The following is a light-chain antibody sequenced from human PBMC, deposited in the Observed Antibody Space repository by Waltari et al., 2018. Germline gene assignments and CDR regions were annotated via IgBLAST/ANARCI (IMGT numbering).Light chain of an antibody. CDR3: SSYTSGSTHVI. V-gene: IGLV2-14*03. CDR1: SRDIGGYDF. CDR2: DVI. J-gene: IGLJ2*01. Sequence: QSALIQPASVSGSPGQSITISCTGSSRDIGGYDFVSLYQRRPGKAPQLMISDVIRRPSAVSNRFSGSKSGNRASLTISGLRPEDEADYYCSSYTSGSTHVIFGGGTKLTVL.